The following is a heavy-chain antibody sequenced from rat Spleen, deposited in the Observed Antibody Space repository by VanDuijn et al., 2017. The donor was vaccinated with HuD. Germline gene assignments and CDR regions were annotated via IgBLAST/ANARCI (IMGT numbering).Heavy chain of an antibody. D-gene: IGHD3-1*01. CDR3: ARRTHGFDY. Sequence: EVQLQESGPGLVKPSQSLSLTCSVSAYSIASSYRWNWIRKFPGNKLEGMGYINSAGSPKYNPSLKSRISISRDTSKNQFFLQVNSVTTEDTATYYCARRTHGFDYWGQGVMVTVSS. CDR2: INSAGSP. J-gene: IGHJ2*01. V-gene: IGHV3-3*01. CDR1: AYSIASSYR.